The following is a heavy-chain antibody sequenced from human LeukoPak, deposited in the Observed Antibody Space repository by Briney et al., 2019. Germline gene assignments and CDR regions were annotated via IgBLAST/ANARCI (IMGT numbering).Heavy chain of an antibody. CDR1: GGSISSDY. Sequence: SETLSLTCTVSGGSISSDYWSWIRQPPGKGLEWIGYIYYSGSTNYNPSLKSRVTISVDTSKNQFSLKLSSVTAADTAVYYCARTFATVLKPGGVFDYWGQGTLVTVSS. CDR3: ARTFATVLKPGGVFDY. V-gene: IGHV4-59*08. CDR2: IYYSGST. D-gene: IGHD4-17*01. J-gene: IGHJ4*02.